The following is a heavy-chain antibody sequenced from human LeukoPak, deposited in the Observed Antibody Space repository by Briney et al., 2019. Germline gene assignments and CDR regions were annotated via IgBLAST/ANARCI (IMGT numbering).Heavy chain of an antibody. Sequence: ASVKVSCKASGYTFTSYYMHWVRQAPGQGLEWMGIINPSGGSTSYAQKFQGRVTMTRDMSTSTVYMELSSLRSEDTAVYYCARESAVVAITTDDAFDISGQGTMVTVSS. V-gene: IGHV1-46*01. J-gene: IGHJ3*02. CDR1: GYTFTSYY. D-gene: IGHD3-22*01. CDR2: INPSGGST. CDR3: ARESAVVAITTDDAFDI.